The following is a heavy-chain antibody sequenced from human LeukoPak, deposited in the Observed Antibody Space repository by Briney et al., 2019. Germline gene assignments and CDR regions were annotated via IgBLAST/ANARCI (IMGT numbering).Heavy chain of an antibody. CDR1: GGSFSGYY. CDR3: ARQKFYGILTGYPNFDY. J-gene: IGHJ4*02. CDR2: INHSGST. V-gene: IGHV4-34*01. D-gene: IGHD3-9*01. Sequence: SETLSLTCAVYGGSFSGYYWSWIRQPPGKGLEWIGEINHSGSTNYNPSLKSRVTISVDTSKNQFSLKLSSVTAADTAVYYCARQKFYGILTGYPNFDYWGQGTLVTVSS.